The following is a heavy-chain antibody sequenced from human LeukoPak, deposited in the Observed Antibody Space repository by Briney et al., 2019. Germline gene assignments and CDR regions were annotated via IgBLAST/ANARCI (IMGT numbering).Heavy chain of an antibody. J-gene: IGHJ4*02. CDR3: ARDKIAAAGPTFFRY. CDR2: ISSGSSYI. D-gene: IGHD6-13*01. V-gene: IGHV3-21*01. Sequence: GGSLRLSCAASGFTFSSYSMNWVRQAPGKGLEWVSSISSGSSYIYYADSVKGRFTISRDNAKNSLYLQMNSLRAEDTAVYYCARDKIAAAGPTFFRYWGQGTLVTVSS. CDR1: GFTFSSYS.